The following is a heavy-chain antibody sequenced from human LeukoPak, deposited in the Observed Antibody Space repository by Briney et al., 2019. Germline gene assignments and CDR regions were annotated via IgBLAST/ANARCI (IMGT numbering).Heavy chain of an antibody. Sequence: ASVKVSCKASGYTFTGYYMHWVRQAPGQGLEWMGWINPNSGGTNYAQKFQGRVTMTRDTSISTAYMELSRLRSDDTAVYYCARDQLGNYYDSSGYSKWGQGTLVTVSS. J-gene: IGHJ4*02. CDR1: GYTFTGYY. CDR2: INPNSGGT. V-gene: IGHV1-2*02. CDR3: ARDQLGNYYDSSGYSK. D-gene: IGHD3-22*01.